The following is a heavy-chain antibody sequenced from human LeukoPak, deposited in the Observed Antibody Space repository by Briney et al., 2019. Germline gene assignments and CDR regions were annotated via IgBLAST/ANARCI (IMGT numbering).Heavy chain of an antibody. CDR2: ISNDSVDK. V-gene: IGHV3-11*04. J-gene: IGHJ3*02. CDR3: ARGDWVSGAVRAFDI. D-gene: IGHD3-3*01. CDR1: GFMFSDYY. Sequence: GGSLRLSRVGSGFMFSDYYMSWIRQAPGKGLEWVSYISNDSVDKYYVDSVRGRFTISRDNAKKSMYLQMSGLRVEDTAVYYCARGDWVSGAVRAFDIWGKGTMVTVSS.